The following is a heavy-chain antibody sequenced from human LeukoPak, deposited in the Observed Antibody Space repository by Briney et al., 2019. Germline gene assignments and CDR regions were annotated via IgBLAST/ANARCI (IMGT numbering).Heavy chain of an antibody. D-gene: IGHD3-3*01. CDR1: GYTFTSYD. V-gene: IGHV1-8*03. J-gene: IGHJ6*03. Sequence: VASVKVSCKASGYTFTSYDINWVRQATGQGLEWMGWMNPNSGNTGYAQKFQGRVTITRNTSISTAYMELSSLRSEDTAVYYCARGTYYDFWSGYYWYYYMDVWGKGTTVTVSS. CDR3: ARGTYYDFWSGYYWYYYMDV. CDR2: MNPNSGNT.